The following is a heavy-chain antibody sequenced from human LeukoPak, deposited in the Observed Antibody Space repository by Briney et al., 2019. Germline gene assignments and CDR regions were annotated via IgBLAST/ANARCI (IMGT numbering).Heavy chain of an antibody. CDR3: AKGGSGFTNYFDY. V-gene: IGHV3-9*01. D-gene: IGHD3-22*01. CDR2: ISWNSGSI. CDR1: GFTFDDYA. Sequence: PGRSLRLSCAASGFTFDDYAMHWVRQAPGKGLEWVSGISWNSGSIGYADSVKGRFTISRDNAKNSLYLQMNSLRAEDTALYYCAKGGSGFTNYFDYWGQGTLVTVSS. J-gene: IGHJ4*02.